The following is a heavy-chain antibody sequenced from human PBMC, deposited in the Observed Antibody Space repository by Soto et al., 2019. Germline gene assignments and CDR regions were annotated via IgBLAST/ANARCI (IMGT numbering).Heavy chain of an antibody. CDR3: AKVEDNTGWAVVDS. Sequence: EVQLLESGGGMVQPGGSLRISCVASGFGFSSYAISWVRQSPGKGLEWVSTTPATDDDTSYALSVTGRFIVSRDNSKTTLSLLMRSLRAEDTALYYCAKVEDNTGWAVVDSWGQGTLVTVS. CDR2: TPATDDDT. D-gene: IGHD6-19*01. CDR1: GFGFSSYA. J-gene: IGHJ4*02. V-gene: IGHV3-23*01.